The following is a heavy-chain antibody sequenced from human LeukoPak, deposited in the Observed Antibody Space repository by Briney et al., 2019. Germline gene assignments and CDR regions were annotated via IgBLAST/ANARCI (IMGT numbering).Heavy chain of an antibody. CDR1: GFTFSGYA. D-gene: IGHD5-12*01. Sequence: GGSLRLSCAASGFTFSGYAMHWVRQAPGKGLEWVAVISYDGSNKYYADSVKGRFTISRDNSKNTLYLQMNSLRAEDTAVYYCARDLVATLDYWGQGTLVTVSS. J-gene: IGHJ4*02. CDR3: ARDLVATLDY. CDR2: ISYDGSNK. V-gene: IGHV3-30-3*01.